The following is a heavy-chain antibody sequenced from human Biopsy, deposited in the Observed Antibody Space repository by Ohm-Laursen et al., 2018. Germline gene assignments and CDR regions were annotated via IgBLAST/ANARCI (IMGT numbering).Heavy chain of an antibody. CDR3: ARGLSSGWCGYFDV. Sequence: SLRLSCTASGFTFGHYAMHWVRQAPGKGLEWISLIWYDGTNEDYADSVKGRFTISRDNSKNTLYLQINTLTLEDTAFYYCARGLSSGWCGYFDVLGRGPLVTVSS. J-gene: IGHJ2*01. V-gene: IGHV3-33*01. CDR1: GFTFGHYA. CDR2: IWYDGTNE. D-gene: IGHD6-19*01.